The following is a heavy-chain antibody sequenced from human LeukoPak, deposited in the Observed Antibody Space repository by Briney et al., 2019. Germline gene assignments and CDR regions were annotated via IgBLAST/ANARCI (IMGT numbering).Heavy chain of an antibody. J-gene: IGHJ3*02. D-gene: IGHD3-10*01. CDR1: GDSISSGGYY. CDR2: IYHGGST. Sequence: PSETLSLTCTVSGDSISSGGYYWSWIRQPPGKGLEWLGYIYHGGSTYYNPSLKSRVTISVDRSKNQFSLKLSSVTAADTAVYYCARDPPFGEDAFDIWGQGTMVTVSS. V-gene: IGHV4-30-2*01. CDR3: ARDPPFGEDAFDI.